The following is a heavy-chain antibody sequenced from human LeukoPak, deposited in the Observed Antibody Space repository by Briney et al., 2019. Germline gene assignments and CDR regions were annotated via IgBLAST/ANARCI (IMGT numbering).Heavy chain of an antibody. CDR1: GFTFSSYS. J-gene: IGHJ4*02. CDR2: ISSSSSTI. D-gene: IGHD6-19*01. CDR3: AREGSGWDLDY. Sequence: GGSLRLSCAASGFTFSSYSMNWVRQAPGKGLEWVSYISSSSSTIYYADSVKGRFTISRDNAKNSLYLQMNSLRAEDTAVYYCAREGSGWDLDYWGQGTLVTVSS. V-gene: IGHV3-48*01.